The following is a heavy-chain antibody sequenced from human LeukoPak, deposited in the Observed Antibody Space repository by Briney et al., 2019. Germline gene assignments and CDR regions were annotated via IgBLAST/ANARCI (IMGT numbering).Heavy chain of an antibody. Sequence: ASVKVSCKASGYTFTGYYMHWVRQAPGQGLEWMGWINPNSGGTNYAQKFQGRVTMTRDTSISTAYMELSGLRSDDTAVYYCARGGALYYYDSSGYPDYWGQGTLVTVSS. CDR2: INPNSGGT. CDR1: GYTFTGYY. D-gene: IGHD3-22*01. V-gene: IGHV1-2*02. CDR3: ARGGALYYYDSSGYPDY. J-gene: IGHJ4*02.